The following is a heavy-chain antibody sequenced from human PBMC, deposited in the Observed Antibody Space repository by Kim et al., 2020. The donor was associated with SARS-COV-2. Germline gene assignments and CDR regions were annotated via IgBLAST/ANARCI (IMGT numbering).Heavy chain of an antibody. D-gene: IGHD4-17*01. CDR3: ARDIPLLGYGGNSDYFDY. V-gene: IGHV3-11*04. Sequence: KVRFTIARDNSKNCLYLQMNSLRAEDTAVYYCARDIPLLGYGGNSDYFDYWGQGTLVTVSS. J-gene: IGHJ4*02.